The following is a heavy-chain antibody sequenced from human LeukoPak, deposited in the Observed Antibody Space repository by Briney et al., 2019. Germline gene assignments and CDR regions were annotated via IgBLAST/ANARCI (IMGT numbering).Heavy chain of an antibody. CDR2: ISPGVSGYT. CDR1: GFSFNSYT. J-gene: IGHJ6*02. V-gene: IGHV3-21*06. D-gene: IGHD2/OR15-2a*01. CDR3: VRDVSRRIGMDV. Sequence: GGSLGLSRLASGFSFNSYTMNWVREAPGKGLEWVSTISPGVSGYTWYAESVKGRFTISRDNPENSLYLQMDSLRADDTAVYYCVRDVSRRIGMDVWGQGTTVTVSS.